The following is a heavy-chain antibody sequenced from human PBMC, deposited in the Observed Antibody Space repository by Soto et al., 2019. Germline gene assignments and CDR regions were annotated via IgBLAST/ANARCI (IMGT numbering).Heavy chain of an antibody. V-gene: IGHV1-46*01. D-gene: IGHD5-18*01. CDR1: GYTFSSSY. J-gene: IGHJ6*02. CDR2: INPSGFST. CDR3: ASGGYTYGFSAMDV. Sequence: QVQLVQSGAEVKKPGASVKISCTASGYTFSSSYIHWVRQAPGQGLEWMGLINPSGFSTDYAQTFQGRVTVTRDTSTSTVYMELSSLRAEDTAVYYCASGGYTYGFSAMDVWGPGTTVAVSS.